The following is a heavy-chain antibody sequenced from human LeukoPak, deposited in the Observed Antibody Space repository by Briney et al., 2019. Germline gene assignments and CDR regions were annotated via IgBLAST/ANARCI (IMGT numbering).Heavy chain of an antibody. V-gene: IGHV3-23*01. CDR2: ISGSGGST. J-gene: IGHJ4*02. CDR3: AKAPSSSWFGDY. D-gene: IGHD6-13*01. Sequence: GGSLRLPCAASGFTFSSYAMSWVRQAPGKGLEWVSVISGSGGSTYYADSVKGRFTISRDSSKNTLYLQMNSLRAEDTAVYYCAKAPSSSWFGDYWGQGTLVTVSS. CDR1: GFTFSSYA.